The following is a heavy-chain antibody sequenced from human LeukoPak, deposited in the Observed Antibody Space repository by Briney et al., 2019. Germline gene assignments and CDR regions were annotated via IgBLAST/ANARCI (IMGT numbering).Heavy chain of an antibody. J-gene: IGHJ4*02. CDR2: ISGSSDTT. CDR3: AKPTSGDGSFLIDY. CDR1: GFTFSTYA. D-gene: IGHD1-26*01. V-gene: IGHV3-23*01. Sequence: GGSLRLSCAASGFTFSTYAMSWVRQAPGRGLEWVSAISGSSDTTYYADSVKGRFTISRDNSRNTLYLQMSSLRAEDTAVYYCAKPTSGDGSFLIDYWGQGTLVTVSS.